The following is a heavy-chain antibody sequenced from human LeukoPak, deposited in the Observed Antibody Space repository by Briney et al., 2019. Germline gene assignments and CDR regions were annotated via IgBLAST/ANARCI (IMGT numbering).Heavy chain of an antibody. D-gene: IGHD3-22*01. V-gene: IGHV1-18*01. CDR1: TSR. Sequence: ASGKVSCKATSRITWVRQAPGHGLEWMGWIGTYGGDTYYAQKVQGRITVTTDTSTSTVYMELRNLRSDDTAVYYCARDLWNFYDDSGYNRDFDSWGQGTLVTVSS. CDR2: IGTYGGDT. J-gene: IGHJ5*01. CDR3: ARDLWNFYDDSGYNRDFDS.